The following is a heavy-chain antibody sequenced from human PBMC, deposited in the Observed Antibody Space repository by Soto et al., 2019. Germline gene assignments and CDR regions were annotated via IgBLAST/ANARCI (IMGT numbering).Heavy chain of an antibody. CDR2: IYWDDDK. D-gene: IGHD1-26*01. CDR3: ALLVGGVGATAVDY. CDR1: GFSLSTSGVG. Sequence: QITLKESGPTLVKPTQTLTLTCTFSGFSLSTSGVGVGWIRQPPGKALEWLALIYWDDDKRYRPSLKSRLTITKDTSKNQVVLTMTNMDPVDTATYYCALLVGGVGATAVDYWGQGTLVTVSS. J-gene: IGHJ4*02. V-gene: IGHV2-5*02.